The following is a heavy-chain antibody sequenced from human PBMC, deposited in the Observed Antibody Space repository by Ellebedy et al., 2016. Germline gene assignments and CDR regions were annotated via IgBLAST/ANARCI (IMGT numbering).Heavy chain of an antibody. D-gene: IGHD5-24*01. CDR1: GFTFSSYA. CDR2: ISGSGGST. V-gene: IGHV3-23*01. Sequence: GESLKISXAASGFTFSSYAMSWVRQAPGKGLEWVSAISGSGGSTYYADSVKGRFTISRDNSKNTLYLQMNSLRAEDTAVYYCAKDRGAFDIWGQGTMVTVSS. CDR3: AKDRGAFDI. J-gene: IGHJ3*02.